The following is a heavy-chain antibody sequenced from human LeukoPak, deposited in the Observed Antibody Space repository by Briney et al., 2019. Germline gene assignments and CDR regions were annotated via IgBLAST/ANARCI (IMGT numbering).Heavy chain of an antibody. Sequence: SVKVSCKASGGTFSSYAISWVRQAPGQGLEWMGRIIPIFGTANYAQKFQGRVTITTDESTSTAYMELRSLRSDDTAVYYCARVSGSITMIVVVSYDYWGQGTLVTVSS. CDR2: IIPIFGTA. CDR1: GGTFSSYA. V-gene: IGHV1-69*05. CDR3: ARVSGSITMIVVVSYDY. J-gene: IGHJ4*02. D-gene: IGHD3-22*01.